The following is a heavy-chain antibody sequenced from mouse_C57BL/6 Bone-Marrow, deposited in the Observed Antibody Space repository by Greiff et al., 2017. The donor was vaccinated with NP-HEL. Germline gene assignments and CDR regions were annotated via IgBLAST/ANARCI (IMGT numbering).Heavy chain of an antibody. CDR3: ARGGYGDYYAMDY. V-gene: IGHV1-64*01. CDR1: GYTFTSYW. J-gene: IGHJ4*01. CDR2: IHPNSGST. Sequence: QVQLQQPGAELVKPGASVKLSCKASGYTFTSYWMHWVKQRPGQGLEWIGMIHPNSGSTNYNEKFKSKATLTVDKSSSTAYMQRSSRTSEDSAVYYCARGGYGDYYAMDYWGQGTSVTVSS. D-gene: IGHD1-1*02.